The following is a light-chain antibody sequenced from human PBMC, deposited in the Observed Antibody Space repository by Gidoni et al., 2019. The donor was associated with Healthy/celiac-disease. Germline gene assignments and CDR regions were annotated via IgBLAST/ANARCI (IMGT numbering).Light chain of an antibody. CDR1: ALPKQY. V-gene: IGLV3-25*03. J-gene: IGLJ6*01. CDR3: QSADSSGTYHV. Sequence: SYELTQPPAVSVSPGQTARITCSGDALPKQYAYCYQQKPGQAPVLVIYKDSERPSGIPERFSGSSSGTTVTLTISGVQAEDEADYYCQSADSSGTYHVFGSGTKVTVL. CDR2: KDS.